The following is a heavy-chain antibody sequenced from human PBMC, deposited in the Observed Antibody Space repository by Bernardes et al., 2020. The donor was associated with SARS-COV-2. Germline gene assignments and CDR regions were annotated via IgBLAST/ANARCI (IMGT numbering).Heavy chain of an antibody. CDR1: GFTFSNAW. CDR2: IKSKTDGGTT. Sequence: GGSLRLSRAASGFTFSNAWMSWVRQAPGKGLEWVGRIKSKTDGGTTDYAAPVKGRFTISRDDSKNTLYLQMNSLKTEDTAVYYCTTEETVVVITMFDYWGQGTLVTVSS. J-gene: IGHJ4*02. D-gene: IGHD3-22*01. CDR3: TTEETVVVITMFDY. V-gene: IGHV3-15*01.